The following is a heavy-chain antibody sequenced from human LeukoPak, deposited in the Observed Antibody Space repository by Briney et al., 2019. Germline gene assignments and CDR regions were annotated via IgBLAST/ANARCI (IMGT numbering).Heavy chain of an antibody. CDR2: IYYSENT. J-gene: IGHJ5*02. Sequence: SETLSLTCTVSGGSINTSYYWGWIRQPPGKGLEWIGSIYYSENTYYNPSLKTRVTIAVDTSKNQFSLKLNSVTAADTAVYYCARENRYCSGDTCYRWFDPWGQGTLVTVSS. D-gene: IGHD2-15*01. CDR1: GGSINTSYY. CDR3: ARENRYCSGDTCYRWFDP. V-gene: IGHV4-39*07.